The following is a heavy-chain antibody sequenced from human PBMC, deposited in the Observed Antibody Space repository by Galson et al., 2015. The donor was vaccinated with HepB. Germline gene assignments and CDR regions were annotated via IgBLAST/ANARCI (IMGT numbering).Heavy chain of an antibody. CDR1: GDSISSYY. V-gene: IGHV4-4*07. D-gene: IGHD2-2*01. J-gene: IGHJ6*02. Sequence: SETLSLTCTVSGDSISSYYWTWIRQPAGKGLEWIGRIYTSGSTNYNPFLKSRVAMSIDTSKNQFSLTLSSVTAADTAVYYCARLVVGPGTGSAAYFLYGMDVWGQGATVTVSS. CDR3: ARLVVGPGTGSAAYFLYGMDV. CDR2: IYTSGST.